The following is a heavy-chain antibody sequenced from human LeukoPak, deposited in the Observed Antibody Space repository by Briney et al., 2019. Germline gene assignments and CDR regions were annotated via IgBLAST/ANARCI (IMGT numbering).Heavy chain of an antibody. J-gene: IGHJ4*02. CDR1: GVTFSSYG. CDR2: ISYDGSNK. D-gene: IGHD2-2*01. CDR3: ARQCSIISCL. V-gene: IGHV3-30*03. Sequence: GGSLRLSCVASGVTFSSYGMHWVRQAPGKGLEWVAVISYDGSNKYYADSVKGRFTISRDNSKNTLYLQMNSLRAEDTAIYYCARQCSIISCLWGQGTLVTVSS.